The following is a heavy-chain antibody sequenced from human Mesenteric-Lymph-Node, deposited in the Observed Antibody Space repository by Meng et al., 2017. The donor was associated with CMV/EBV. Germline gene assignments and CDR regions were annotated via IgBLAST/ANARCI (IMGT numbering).Heavy chain of an antibody. Sequence: SETLSLTCAVYGGSFSAYYWSWIRQPPGKGLEWIGEINHSTGTNYNPSLKSRVTISVDTSKNQFSLKLSSVTAADTAVYYCARALRWPGDFWGPGTLVTVSS. CDR2: INHSTGT. D-gene: IGHD4-23*01. CDR3: ARALRWPGDF. V-gene: IGHV4-34*01. J-gene: IGHJ4*02. CDR1: GGSFSAYY.